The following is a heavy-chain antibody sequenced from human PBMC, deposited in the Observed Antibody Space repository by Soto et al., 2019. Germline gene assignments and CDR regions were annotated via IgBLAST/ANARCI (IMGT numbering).Heavy chain of an antibody. CDR3: AKASSRYNYGFYHYFHY. D-gene: IGHD5-18*01. V-gene: IGHV3-23*01. CDR2: ISSGGTYT. J-gene: IGHJ4*02. Sequence: GGSLRLSCAASGFTFSNYAMTWVLQAPVKVLEWVSAISSGGTYTDYADSVKGRFTLSRDNSKNMVYLQMHSLRAEDTAVYHCAKASSRYNYGFYHYFHYRGQGTLVTVSS. CDR1: GFTFSNYA.